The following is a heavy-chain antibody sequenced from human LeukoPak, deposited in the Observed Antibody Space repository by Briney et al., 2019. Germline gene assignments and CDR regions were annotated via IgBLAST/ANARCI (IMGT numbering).Heavy chain of an antibody. D-gene: IGHD3-3*01. V-gene: IGHV4-30-4*01. CDR1: GGSISSGDYY. CDR2: IYYSGST. J-gene: IGHJ6*02. Sequence: SETLSLTCTVSGGSISSGDYYWSRIRQPPGKGLEWIGYIYYSGSTYYNPSLKSRVTISVDTSKNQFSLKLSSVTAADTAVYYCAREAFYDFWSGYLGYYYYGMDVWGRGTTVTVSS. CDR3: AREAFYDFWSGYLGYYYYGMDV.